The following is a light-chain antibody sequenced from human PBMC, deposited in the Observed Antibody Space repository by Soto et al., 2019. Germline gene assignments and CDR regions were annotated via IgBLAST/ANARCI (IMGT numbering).Light chain of an antibody. V-gene: IGKV1-39*01. J-gene: IGKJ2*01. CDR3: HQSYGTPYT. CDR1: QTISSN. Sequence: DIQMTQSPSSLSASVGDRVTIACRAGQTISSNLNWYQQKPGKAPKLLIYAASTLLSGVPSRFSGSRSGPDFTLTISSLQPEDFATYSCHQSYGTPYTFGRGTKLEIK. CDR2: AAS.